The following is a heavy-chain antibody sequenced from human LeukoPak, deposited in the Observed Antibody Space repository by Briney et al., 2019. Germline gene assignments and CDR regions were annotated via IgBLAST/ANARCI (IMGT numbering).Heavy chain of an antibody. D-gene: IGHD4-23*01. J-gene: IGHJ4*02. Sequence: PETLSLTCTVSGGSISSSSYYWGWIRQPRGKGLEWIGEINHFGRTNYNPSLKSRVTISLDTSKKQFSLKLNSVTAADTAVYYCGRKDYGANSYWGQRTLVSVSS. CDR3: GRKDYGANSY. CDR1: GGSISSSSYY. V-gene: IGHV4-39*07. CDR2: INHFGRT.